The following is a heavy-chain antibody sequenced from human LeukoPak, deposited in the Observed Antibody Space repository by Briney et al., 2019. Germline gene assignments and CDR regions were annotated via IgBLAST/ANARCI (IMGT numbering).Heavy chain of an antibody. CDR2: ISSSSSTI. Sequence: GGSLRLSCAASGFTFSSHSMNWVRQAPGKGVEWGSYISSSSSTIYYADSVKGRFTISRDNAKNSLFLQMTSLRAEDTAVYYCASWAGNTQSDSWSGPFDYWGQGTLVTVSS. CDR1: GFTFSSHS. J-gene: IGHJ4*02. CDR3: ASWAGNTQSDSWSGPFDY. D-gene: IGHD3-3*01. V-gene: IGHV3-48*01.